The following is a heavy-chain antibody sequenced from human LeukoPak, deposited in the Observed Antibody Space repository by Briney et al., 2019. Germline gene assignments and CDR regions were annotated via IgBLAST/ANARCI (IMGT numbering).Heavy chain of an antibody. CDR3: ARGGYYDSSGCPDY. V-gene: IGHV3-64*02. D-gene: IGHD3-22*01. Sequence: GGSLRLSCTASGFAFSNYAIHWVRQAPGKGLEYVSAISSNGGSTYYADSVKGRFTISRDNSKNTLYLQMGSLRAEDMAVYYCARGGYYDSSGCPDYWGQGTLVTVSS. CDR1: GFAFSNYA. CDR2: ISSNGGST. J-gene: IGHJ4*02.